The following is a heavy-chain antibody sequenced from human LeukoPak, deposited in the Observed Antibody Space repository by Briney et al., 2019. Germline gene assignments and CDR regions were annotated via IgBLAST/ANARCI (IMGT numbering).Heavy chain of an antibody. D-gene: IGHD3-22*01. CDR3: AKDARYYYDSSGYYYGY. CDR2: SSGSGGSR. Sequence: GGSLRLSCAASGFTFSSYAMSWVRQARGKRMAWVSDSSGSGGSRYYADSAKGRFTISRDNSKNTLYLQMNSLRAEDTAVYYCAKDARYYYDSSGYYYGYWGQGTLVTVPS. V-gene: IGHV3-23*01. J-gene: IGHJ4*02. CDR1: GFTFSSYA.